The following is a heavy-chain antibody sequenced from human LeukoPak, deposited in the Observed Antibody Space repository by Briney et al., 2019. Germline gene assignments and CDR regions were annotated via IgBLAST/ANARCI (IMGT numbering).Heavy chain of an antibody. D-gene: IGHD1-1*01. CDR2: ISSSSSYI. V-gene: IGHV3-21*01. CDR3: AKDRWATQTTYDAFDI. CDR1: GFTFSSYS. J-gene: IGHJ3*02. Sequence: GGSLRLSFAASGFTFSSYSMNWVRQAPGKGLEWVSSISSSSSYIYYADSVKGRFTISRDNAKNSLYLQMNSLRAEDTAVYYCAKDRWATQTTYDAFDIWGQGTMVTVSS.